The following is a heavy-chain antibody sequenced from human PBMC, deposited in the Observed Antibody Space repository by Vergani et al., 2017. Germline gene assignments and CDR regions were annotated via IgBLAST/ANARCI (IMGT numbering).Heavy chain of an antibody. CDR1: GGSFSGYY. V-gene: IGHV4-34*01. J-gene: IGHJ5*02. D-gene: IGHD5-18*01. CDR3: ARLPVGYGLWWFDP. CDR2: INHSGST. Sequence: QLQLQESGSGLLKPSETLSLTCAVYGGSFSGYYWSWIRQPPGKGLEWIGEINHSGSTNYNPSLKSRVTISVDTSKNQFSLKLSSVTAADTAVYYCARLPVGYGLWWFDPWGQGTLVTVSS.